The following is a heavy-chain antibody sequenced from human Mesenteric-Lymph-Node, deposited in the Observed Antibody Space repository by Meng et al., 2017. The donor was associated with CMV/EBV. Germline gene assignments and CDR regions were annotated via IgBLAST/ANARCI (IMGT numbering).Heavy chain of an antibody. D-gene: IGHD6-19*01. CDR1: GYNFTNYW. J-gene: IGHJ5*02. CDR3: ARHGKYSSGSHWFDP. Sequence: GESLKISCKGSGYNFTNYWIGWVRQMPGKGLEWMGIIYPGDSDTRYSPSFQGQVTISADKSISTAFLQWNSLKASDTGMYYCARHGKYSSGSHWFDPWGQGTLVTVSS. V-gene: IGHV5-51*01. CDR2: IYPGDSDT.